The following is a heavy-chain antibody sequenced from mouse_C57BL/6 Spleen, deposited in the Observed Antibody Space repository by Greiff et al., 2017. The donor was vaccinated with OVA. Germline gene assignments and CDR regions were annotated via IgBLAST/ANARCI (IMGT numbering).Heavy chain of an antibody. J-gene: IGHJ2*01. V-gene: IGHV1-15*01. CDR1: GYTFTDYE. D-gene: IGHD2-5*01. CDR2: IDPETGGT. Sequence: VQLQQSGAELVRPGASVTLSCKASGYTFTDYEMHWVKQTPVHGLEWIGAIDPETGGTAYNQKVKGKAILTADKSSSTAYMELRSLTSEDAAVYYCTYSNNFDYWGQGTTLTVSS. CDR3: TYSNNFDY.